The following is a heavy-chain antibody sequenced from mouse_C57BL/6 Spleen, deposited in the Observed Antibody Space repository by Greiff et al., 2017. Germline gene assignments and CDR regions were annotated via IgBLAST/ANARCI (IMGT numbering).Heavy chain of an antibody. CDR1: GYSFTGYY. Sequence: VQLQQSGPELVKPGASVKISCKASGYSFTGYYMNWVKQSPEKSLEWIGEINPSTGGTTYNQKFKAKATLTVDKSSSTAYMQLKSLTSEDSAVYYCAEGAAQGPWFAYWGQGTLVTVSA. J-gene: IGHJ3*01. V-gene: IGHV1-42*01. CDR2: INPSTGGT. CDR3: AEGAAQGPWFAY. D-gene: IGHD3-2*02.